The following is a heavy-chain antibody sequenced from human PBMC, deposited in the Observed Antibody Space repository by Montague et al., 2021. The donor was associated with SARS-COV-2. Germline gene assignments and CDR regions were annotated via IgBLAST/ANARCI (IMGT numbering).Heavy chain of an antibody. Sequence: SETLSLTCAVHGGSLSTYSWYWIRQPPAKGLEWIGEIHYGGSTNYNPSPNSRVTISADTSKNQFSLKLTSVAAADTAAYYCSGLGDGVVPSPILGVGPYYSYYYMDVWGKGTPVTVSS. CDR1: GGSLSTYS. D-gene: IGHD3-10*01. J-gene: IGHJ6*03. V-gene: IGHV4-34*01. CDR3: SGLGDGVVPSPILGVGPYYSYYYMDV. CDR2: IHYGGST.